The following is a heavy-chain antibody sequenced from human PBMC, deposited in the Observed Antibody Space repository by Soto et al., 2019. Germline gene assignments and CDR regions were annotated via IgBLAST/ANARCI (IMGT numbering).Heavy chain of an antibody. CDR3: ARDKTQAAGWFDP. Sequence: EVQLVESRGGLIQPGGSLRLSCAASGLTVSNNYMNWVRQPPGKGLEWVAVIYSSGPTYYADSVKGRFTISRDTVKNIVYLQMNSLRVDDTAMYYCARDKTQAAGWFDPWGQGTQVTVSS. CDR1: GLTVSNNY. D-gene: IGHD6-25*01. J-gene: IGHJ5*02. V-gene: IGHV3-53*02. CDR2: IYSSGPT.